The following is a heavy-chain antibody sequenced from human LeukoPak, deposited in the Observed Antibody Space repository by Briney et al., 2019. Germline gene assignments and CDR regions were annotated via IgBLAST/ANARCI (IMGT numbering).Heavy chain of an antibody. D-gene: IGHD2-15*01. J-gene: IGHJ6*02. Sequence: KSSETLSLTFTVSGGSISSYYWSWIRQPPGKGLEWIGYIYHSGSTYYNPSLKSRVTISVDRSKNQFSLKLSSVTAADTAVYYCARGRYCSGGSCRRGYYYYGMDVWGQGTTVTVSS. CDR2: IYHSGST. CDR3: ARGRYCSGGSCRRGYYYYGMDV. V-gene: IGHV4-59*12. CDR1: GGSISSYY.